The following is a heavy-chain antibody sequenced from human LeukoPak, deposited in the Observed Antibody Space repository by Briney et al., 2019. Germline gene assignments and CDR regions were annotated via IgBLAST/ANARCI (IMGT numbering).Heavy chain of an antibody. Sequence: GRSLRLSCAASGFTFSSYGMHWVRQAPGKGLEWVAVISYDGSNKYYADSVKGRFTISRDNSKNTLYLQMDSLRAEDTVVHYCAKGGGSPGDMEELYFQHWGQGTLVTVSS. V-gene: IGHV3-30*18. CDR3: AKGGGSPGDMEELYFQH. CDR2: ISYDGSNK. J-gene: IGHJ1*01. D-gene: IGHD3-10*01. CDR1: GFTFSSYG.